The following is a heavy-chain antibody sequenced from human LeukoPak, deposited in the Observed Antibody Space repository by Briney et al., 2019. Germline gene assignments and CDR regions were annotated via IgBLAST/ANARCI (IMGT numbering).Heavy chain of an antibody. CDR3: TTDENYYDSSGYYYIDY. J-gene: IGHJ4*02. V-gene: IGHV3-15*07. D-gene: IGHD3-22*01. CDR2: IKSKTDGGTT. Sequence: PGGSLRLSCAASGFTFSNAWMNWVRQAPGKGLEWVGRIKSKTDGGTTDYAAPVKDRFTISRDDSKNTLYLQMSSLKTEDTAVYYCTTDENYYDSSGYYYIDYWGQGTLVTVSS. CDR1: GFTFSNAW.